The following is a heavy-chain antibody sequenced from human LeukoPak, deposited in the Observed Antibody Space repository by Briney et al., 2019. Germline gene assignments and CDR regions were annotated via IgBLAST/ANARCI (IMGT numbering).Heavy chain of an antibody. CDR3: ARGVGRITLIIALDF. V-gene: IGHV4-34*01. Sequence: PSETLSLTCGVYGGSFSGYYWNWIRQPPGKGLEWIGEINHSGSTNYNPSLKSRVTISVDTSKNQFSLKLSSVASAVLAWYYCARGVGRITLIIALDFWGQGTLVTVSS. CDR2: INHSGST. D-gene: IGHD3-22*01. J-gene: IGHJ4*02. CDR1: GGSFSGYY.